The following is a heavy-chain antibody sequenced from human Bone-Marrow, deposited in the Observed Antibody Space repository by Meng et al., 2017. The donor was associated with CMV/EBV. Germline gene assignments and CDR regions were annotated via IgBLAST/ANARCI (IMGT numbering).Heavy chain of an antibody. V-gene: IGHV4-38-2*02. CDR1: GYSISSGYY. D-gene: IGHD4-23*01. Sequence: SETLSLTCTVSGYSISSGYYWGWIRQPPGKGLEWIGNINHSGSVYYNPSLQSRVTLSMDTSKNHFSLTVNSVTAADTAVYYCARSDGGNSEGRFDPWGQGNLVTVSS. CDR2: INHSGSV. CDR3: ARSDGGNSEGRFDP. J-gene: IGHJ5*02.